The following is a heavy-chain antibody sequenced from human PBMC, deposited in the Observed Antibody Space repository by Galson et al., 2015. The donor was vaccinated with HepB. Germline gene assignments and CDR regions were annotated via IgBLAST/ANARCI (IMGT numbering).Heavy chain of an antibody. CDR2: ISGSGGST. D-gene: IGHD3-10*01. V-gene: IGHV3-23*01. CDR3: AKDGGYYGSAGAFDI. J-gene: IGHJ3*02. Sequence: SLRLSCAASGFTFSSYAMSWVRQAPGKGLEWVSAISGSGGSTYYADSVKGRFTISRDNSKNTLYPQMNSLRAEDTAVYYCAKDGGYYGSAGAFDIWGQGTMVTVSS. CDR1: GFTFSSYA.